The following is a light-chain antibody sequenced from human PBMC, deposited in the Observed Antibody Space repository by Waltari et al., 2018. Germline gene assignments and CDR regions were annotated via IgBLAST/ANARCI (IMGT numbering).Light chain of an antibody. Sequence: TVVTQEPSFSVSPGVTVTLTCGLSSGSVSPTNYSSWYQQTPGQPPRTLIYSTNTRSSGVPDRFSGSILGSKAALTITGAQADDESDYYCALYVGSAMWVFGGGTKLTVL. CDR1: SGSVSPTNY. CDR2: STN. V-gene: IGLV8-61*01. J-gene: IGLJ3*02. CDR3: ALYVGSAMWV.